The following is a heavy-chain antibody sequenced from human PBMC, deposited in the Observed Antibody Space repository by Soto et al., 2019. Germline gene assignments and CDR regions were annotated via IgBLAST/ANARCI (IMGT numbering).Heavy chain of an antibody. CDR1: GYTFTGYY. Sequence: GASVKVSCKASGYTFTGYYMHWVRQAPGQGLEWMGWINPNSGGTNYAQKFQGRVTMTRDTSISTAYMELSRLRSDDTAVYYCAGHIVGEILGLDYYYYGMDVWGQGTTVTVSS. CDR2: INPNSGGT. J-gene: IGHJ6*02. CDR3: AGHIVGEILGLDYYYYGMDV. V-gene: IGHV1-2*02. D-gene: IGHD1-26*01.